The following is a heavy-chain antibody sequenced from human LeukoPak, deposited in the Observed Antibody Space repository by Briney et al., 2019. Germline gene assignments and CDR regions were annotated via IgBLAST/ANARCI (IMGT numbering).Heavy chain of an antibody. D-gene: IGHD4-23*01. J-gene: IGHJ4*02. V-gene: IGHV3-33*01. CDR1: GFMFSSAG. CDR3: ARDGGTSHFDY. Sequence: GGSLRLSCAASGFMFSSAGMHWGRHAPGKGLEWVAVIWYDGSNKYSADSVKGRFTISRDNSKNTLYLQMNSLRAEDTAVYYCARDGGTSHFDYWGQGTLVSVSS. CDR2: IWYDGSNK.